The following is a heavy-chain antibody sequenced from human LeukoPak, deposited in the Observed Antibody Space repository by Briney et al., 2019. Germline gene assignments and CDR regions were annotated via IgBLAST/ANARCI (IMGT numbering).Heavy chain of an antibody. CDR3: TKCSSSLNRGCDFDY. J-gene: IGHJ4*02. D-gene: IGHD3-10*01. CDR1: GFTFDHYA. V-gene: IGHV3-9*01. CDR2: ISWNSDDR. Sequence: GGSLRLSCAASGFTFDHYAIHWVRQVPGKGLEWVCGISWNSDDRDYADSVKGRFSVSRDNAKSSLYLEMNSLRAEDTAFYYWTKCSSSLNRGCDFDYWGQGTLVTVSS.